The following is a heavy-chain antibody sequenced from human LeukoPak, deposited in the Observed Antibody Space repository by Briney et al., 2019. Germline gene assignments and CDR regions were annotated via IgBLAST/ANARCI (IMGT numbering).Heavy chain of an antibody. J-gene: IGHJ6*03. D-gene: IGHD5-12*01. Sequence: PGGSLRLSCAASGFTFSNYWMSWVRQAPGKGLEWVANIKQDGSEKYYVDSVKGRFTISRDNAKNSLYLQMNSLRAEDTAVYYCARDGATFSGYDWYYCMDVWGKGTTVTVSS. V-gene: IGHV3-7*01. CDR1: GFTFSNYW. CDR3: ARDGATFSGYDWYYCMDV. CDR2: IKQDGSEK.